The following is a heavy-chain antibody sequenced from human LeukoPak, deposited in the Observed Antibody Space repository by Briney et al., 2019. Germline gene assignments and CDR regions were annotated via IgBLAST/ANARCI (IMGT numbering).Heavy chain of an antibody. Sequence: GESLKISCKGSGYSFTSYRIGWVRQMPGKDLEWMGIIYPGDSDTRYSPSFQGQVTISADKSISTAYLQWSSLKASDTAMYYCARQITIFGVVTFDYWGQGTLVTVSS. CDR2: IYPGDSDT. D-gene: IGHD3-3*01. J-gene: IGHJ4*02. V-gene: IGHV5-51*01. CDR3: ARQITIFGVVTFDY. CDR1: GYSFTSYR.